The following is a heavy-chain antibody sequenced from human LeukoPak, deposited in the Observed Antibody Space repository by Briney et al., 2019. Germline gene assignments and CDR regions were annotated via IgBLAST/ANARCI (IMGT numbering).Heavy chain of an antibody. Sequence: GGSLRLSCAASRFTFSNYAMSWVRQAPGKGLEWASAISGRGGSTYYADSVKGRFTISRDNSTNTLYLQMNSLRAEDTAVYYCANPYDSSGFWDFDYWGQGTLVTVSS. CDR2: ISGRGGST. CDR3: ANPYDSSGFWDFDY. D-gene: IGHD3-22*01. J-gene: IGHJ4*02. CDR1: RFTFSNYA. V-gene: IGHV3-23*01.